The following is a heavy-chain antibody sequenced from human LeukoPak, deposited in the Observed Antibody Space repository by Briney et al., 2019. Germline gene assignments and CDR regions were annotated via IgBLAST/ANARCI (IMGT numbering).Heavy chain of an antibody. V-gene: IGHV3-33*01. CDR2: IWYDGGNK. Sequence: PGGSLRLSCAASGFTFSDYGMHWVRQAPGKGLEWVALIWYDGGNKNYADSVKGRFTISRDNPKNTLYLQMNSLRAEDTAVYYCARTEHYSERSGYYYFDQWGQGTLVTVSS. CDR1: GFTFSDYG. J-gene: IGHJ4*02. D-gene: IGHD3-22*01. CDR3: ARTEHYSERSGYYYFDQ.